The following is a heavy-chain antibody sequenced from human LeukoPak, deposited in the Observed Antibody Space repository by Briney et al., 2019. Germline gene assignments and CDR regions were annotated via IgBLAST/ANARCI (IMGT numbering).Heavy chain of an antibody. D-gene: IGHD3-16*02. J-gene: IGHJ3*02. Sequence: GGSLRLSCAASGFTFSSYSMNWVRQAPGKGLEWVSSISSSSSYIYYADSVKGRFTISRDNAKNSLYLQMNSRRAEDTAVYYCPREGNYDYVWGSYRPPTTLVFVIWGQGKMVTV. CDR1: GFTFSSYS. CDR2: ISSSSSYI. V-gene: IGHV3-21*01. CDR3: PREGNYDYVWGSYRPPTTLVFVI.